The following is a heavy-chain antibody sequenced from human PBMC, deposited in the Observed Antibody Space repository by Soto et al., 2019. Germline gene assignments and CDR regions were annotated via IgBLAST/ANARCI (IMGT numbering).Heavy chain of an antibody. D-gene: IGHD3-10*01. CDR2: IYDDGSNE. CDR3: ARDRGRDPDAFDL. Sequence: GGALRLSCAASGFTFSDYGMHWIRQAPGKGLEWVARIYDDGSNEHDADSVQGGLTISRDNSKNTLYLQMNSLRAEDTAVYSCARDRGRDPDAFDLWGQGRRVTVS. V-gene: IGHV3-33*08. CDR1: GFTFSDYG. J-gene: IGHJ3*01.